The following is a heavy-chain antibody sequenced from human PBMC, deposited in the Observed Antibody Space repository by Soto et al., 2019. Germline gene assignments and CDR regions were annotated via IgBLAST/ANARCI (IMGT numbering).Heavy chain of an antibody. Sequence: ASVKVSCKASGYTFTSYGIRWVRQAPGQGLEWMGWISAYNGNTNYAQKLQGRVTMTTDTSTSTAYMELRSLRSDDTAVYYCVRDHNPSIAVAGKRIDPWGQGTLVTVSS. CDR2: ISAYNGNT. J-gene: IGHJ5*02. D-gene: IGHD6-19*01. CDR3: VRDHNPSIAVAGKRIDP. V-gene: IGHV1-18*04. CDR1: GYTFTSYG.